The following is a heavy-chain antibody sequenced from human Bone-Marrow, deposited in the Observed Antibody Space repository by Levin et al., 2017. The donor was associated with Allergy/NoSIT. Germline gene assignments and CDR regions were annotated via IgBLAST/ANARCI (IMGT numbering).Heavy chain of an antibody. CDR3: ARGDVFVAFDY. D-gene: IGHD3-10*01. V-gene: IGHV3-20*01. CDR2: INWNGGST. CDR1: GFTFDDYG. J-gene: IGHJ4*02. Sequence: GGSLRLSCAASGFTFDDYGMSWVRQAPGKGLEWVSGINWNGGSTGYADSVKGRFTISRDNAKNSLYLQMNSLRAEDTALYHCARGDVFVAFDYWGQGTLVTVSS.